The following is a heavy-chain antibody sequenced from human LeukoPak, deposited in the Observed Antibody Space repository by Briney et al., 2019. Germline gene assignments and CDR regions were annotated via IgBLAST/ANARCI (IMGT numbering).Heavy chain of an antibody. J-gene: IGHJ4*02. Sequence: GGSLRLSCAASGFTVSSNYMSWVRQAPGKGLEWVSVIYSGGSTYYADSVRGRFSISRDNSKNTLYLQMNSLRAEDTAVYYCASSGSYRFDYWGQGTLVTVSS. CDR3: ASSGSYRFDY. CDR2: IYSGGST. D-gene: IGHD1-26*01. V-gene: IGHV3-53*01. CDR1: GFTVSSNY.